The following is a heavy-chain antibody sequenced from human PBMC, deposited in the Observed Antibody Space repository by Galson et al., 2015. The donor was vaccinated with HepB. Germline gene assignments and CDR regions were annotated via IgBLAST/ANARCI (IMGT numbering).Heavy chain of an antibody. Sequence: SLRLSCAASGFIFSNYNMNWVRQAPGKGLEWVSSISSSSDFIYHADSVKGRFTISRDNAKNSLYLQMNSLRAEDTAVYYCARGLAPLVTWVADYWGQGTTVTVSS. CDR1: GFIFSNYN. V-gene: IGHV3-21*01. J-gene: IGHJ4*02. CDR2: ISSSSDFI. CDR3: ARGLAPLVTWVADY. D-gene: IGHD5-18*01.